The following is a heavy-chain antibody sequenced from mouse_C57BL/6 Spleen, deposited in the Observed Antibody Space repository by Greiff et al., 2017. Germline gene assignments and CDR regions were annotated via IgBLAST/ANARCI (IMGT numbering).Heavy chain of an antibody. CDR3: ATYGYDVGFAY. D-gene: IGHD2-2*01. CDR2: ISSGSSTI. V-gene: IGHV5-17*01. Sequence: EVQLVESGGGLVKPGGSLKLSCVASGFTFSDYGMHWVRQAPEKGLEWVAYISSGSSTIYSADTVKGRFTISRDNAKNTLFLQMTSLRSEDTAMYYCATYGYDVGFAYWGQGTLVTVSA. CDR1: GFTFSDYG. J-gene: IGHJ3*01.